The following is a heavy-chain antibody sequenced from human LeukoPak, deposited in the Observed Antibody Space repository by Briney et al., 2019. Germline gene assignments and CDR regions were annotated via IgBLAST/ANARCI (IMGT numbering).Heavy chain of an antibody. Sequence: ASVKVSCKAFGYTFTSNYMHWVRQAPGQGPEWMGVISPSGGSTTYAQEFQGRVTLTRDMSTSTDYLELSSLRSEDTAVYYCARDTYIYGSSAYYFDYWGQGILVTVSS. CDR1: GYTFTSNY. V-gene: IGHV1-46*01. CDR3: ARDTYIYGSSAYYFDY. J-gene: IGHJ4*02. D-gene: IGHD5-18*01. CDR2: ISPSGGST.